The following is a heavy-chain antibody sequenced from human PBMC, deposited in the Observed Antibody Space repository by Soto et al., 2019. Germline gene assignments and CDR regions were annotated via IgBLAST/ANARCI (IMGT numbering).Heavy chain of an antibody. CDR3: ARYYRFYNILTGRSDAFDV. Sequence: PGGSLRLSCAAYGFTFNSYWMSWLRQAPGKGLEWVANIKQDGSEKYFVDSVRGRFTISRDNAKNSVSLQMYSLRAEDTAVYYCARYYRFYNILTGRSDAFDVWGQGTMVTVSS. V-gene: IGHV3-7*01. D-gene: IGHD3-9*01. CDR2: IKQDGSEK. CDR1: GFTFNSYW. J-gene: IGHJ3*01.